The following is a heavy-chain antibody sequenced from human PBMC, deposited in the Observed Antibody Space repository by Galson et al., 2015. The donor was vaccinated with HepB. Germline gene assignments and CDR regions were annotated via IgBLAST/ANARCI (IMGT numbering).Heavy chain of an antibody. Sequence: SLRLSCAASGFTFSNYPMNWVRQALGKGLEWVSYISSSSSTIYYADSVKGRFTISRDNAKNSLYLQMNSLRAEDTAVYYCAREPNYDISSYYFDYWGQGTLVTVSS. J-gene: IGHJ4*02. CDR1: GFTFSNYP. CDR2: ISSSSSTI. V-gene: IGHV3-48*01. D-gene: IGHD3-22*01. CDR3: AREPNYDISSYYFDY.